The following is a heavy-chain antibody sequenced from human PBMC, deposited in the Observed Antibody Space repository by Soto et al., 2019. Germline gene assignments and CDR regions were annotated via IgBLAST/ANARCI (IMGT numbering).Heavy chain of an antibody. Sequence: QVQLVQSGAELRKPGASVKVSCTASGYPFSDNHIHWVRQAPGQGLEWMGWLNPYSGATTYAPNYQGRLTLTRDTSLSTSYMELGGLKSDDTALYYCATARRGTVSLLTAWGQGTLVTVSS. D-gene: IGHD3-16*01. CDR3: ATARRGTVSLLTA. CDR1: GYPFSDNH. J-gene: IGHJ5*01. CDR2: LNPYSGAT. V-gene: IGHV1-2*02.